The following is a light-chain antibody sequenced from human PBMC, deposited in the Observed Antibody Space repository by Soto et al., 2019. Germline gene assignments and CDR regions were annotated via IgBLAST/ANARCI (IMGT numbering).Light chain of an antibody. CDR2: AAS. Sequence: DIQMTQSPSSLSASVGDRVTIPSRASQGISNYLAWYQQKPGKVPKLLIYAASTLQSGVPSRFSGSRSGTDFTLTISSLQPEDVAIYYCLKYNGAPRTFGQGPKVDIK. CDR3: LKYNGAPRT. J-gene: IGKJ1*01. CDR1: QGISNY. V-gene: IGKV1-27*01.